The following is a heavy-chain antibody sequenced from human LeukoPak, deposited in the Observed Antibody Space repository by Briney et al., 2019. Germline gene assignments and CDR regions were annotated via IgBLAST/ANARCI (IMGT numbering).Heavy chain of an antibody. CDR2: IRSKAYGGTT. V-gene: IGHV3-49*03. J-gene: IGHJ4*02. CDR1: GFTFGDYA. Sequence: GGSLRLSCTASGFTFGDYAMSWFRQAPGKGLEWVGFIRSKAYGGTTEYAASVKGRFTISRDDSKSIAYLRMNSLKTEDTAVYYCGFSHYYDSSALYYFDYWGQGTLVTVSS. CDR3: GFSHYYDSSALYYFDY. D-gene: IGHD3-22*01.